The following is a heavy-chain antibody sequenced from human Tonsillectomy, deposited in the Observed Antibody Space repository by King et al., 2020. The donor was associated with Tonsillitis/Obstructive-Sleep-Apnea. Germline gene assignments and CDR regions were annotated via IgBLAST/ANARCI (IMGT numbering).Heavy chain of an antibody. J-gene: IGHJ6*02. CDR3: AREAYGDYRWYGMDV. D-gene: IGHD4-17*01. CDR1: GDTFSSYA. V-gene: IGHV1-69*10. Sequence: VQLVESGAEVKKPGSSVKVSCKASGDTFSSYAISWVRQAPGQGLEWMGGIIPILSIEDYAQKFQGRVTITAGKSTSTAYMELSSLRSEDTAVYYCAREAYGDYRWYGMDVWGQGTTVTVSS. CDR2: IIPILSIE.